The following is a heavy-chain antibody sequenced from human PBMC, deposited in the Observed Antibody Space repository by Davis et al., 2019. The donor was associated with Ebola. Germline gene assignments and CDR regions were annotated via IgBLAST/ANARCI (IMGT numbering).Heavy chain of an antibody. Sequence: FTISRDNAKNSLYLQMNSLRDEDTAVYYCARDITVGAFSFDYWGQGTLVTVSS. CDR3: ARDITVGAFSFDY. V-gene: IGHV3-48*02. J-gene: IGHJ4*02. D-gene: IGHD1-26*01.